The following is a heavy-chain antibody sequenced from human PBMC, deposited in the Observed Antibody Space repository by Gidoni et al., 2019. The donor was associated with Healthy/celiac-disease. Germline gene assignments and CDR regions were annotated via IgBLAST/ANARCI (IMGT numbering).Heavy chain of an antibody. CDR3: ARHRTYSSSWYDYFDY. CDR1: GGSISSSSYY. CDR2: IYYRGST. J-gene: IGHJ4*02. D-gene: IGHD6-13*01. Sequence: QLQLQESGPGLVKPSETLSLTCTVSGGSISSSSYYWGWIRQPPGKGLEWIGSIYYRGSTYYNPSLKSRVTISVDTSKNQFSLKLSSVTAADTAVYYCARHRTYSSSWYDYFDYWGQGTLVTVSS. V-gene: IGHV4-39*01.